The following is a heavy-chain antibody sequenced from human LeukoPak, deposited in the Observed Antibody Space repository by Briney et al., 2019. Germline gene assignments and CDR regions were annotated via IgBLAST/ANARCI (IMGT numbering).Heavy chain of an antibody. CDR2: IWYDGSNK. CDR1: GFTFSSYD. Sequence: GTSLRLSCAASGFTFSSYDMHWVRQAPGKGLKWVALIWYDGSNKYYADSVKGRFTISRDNFENTLYLQMNSLRVEDTAVYYCARGRRELLLRGQGTLVTVSS. J-gene: IGHJ4*02. V-gene: IGHV3-33*01. CDR3: ARGRRELLL. D-gene: IGHD1-26*01.